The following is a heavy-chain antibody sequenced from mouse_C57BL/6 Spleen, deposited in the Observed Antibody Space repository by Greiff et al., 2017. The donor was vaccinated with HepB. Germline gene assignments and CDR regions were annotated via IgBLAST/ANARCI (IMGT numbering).Heavy chain of an antibody. V-gene: IGHV5-6*01. CDR1: GFTFSSYG. CDR2: ISSGGSYT. Sequence: EVQRVESGGDLVKPGGSLKLSCAASGFTFSSYGMSWVRQTPDKRLEWVATISSGGSYTYYPDSVKGRFTISRDNAKNTLYLQMSSLKSEDTAMYYCARHAPGYYGSSYTFDYWGQGTTLTVSS. CDR3: ARHAPGYYGSSYTFDY. J-gene: IGHJ2*01. D-gene: IGHD1-1*01.